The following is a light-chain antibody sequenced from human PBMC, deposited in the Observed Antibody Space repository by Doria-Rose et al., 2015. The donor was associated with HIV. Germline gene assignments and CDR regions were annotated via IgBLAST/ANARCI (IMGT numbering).Light chain of an antibody. CDR1: ALPKQY. J-gene: IGLJ3*02. CDR2: KDT. CDR3: QSADSSGTYVV. Sequence: DALPKQYAYWYQQKPGQAPVLVIYKDTERPSGIPERFSGSSSGTTVTLTISGVQADDQADYYCQSADSSGTYVVFGGGTKLTVL. V-gene: IGLV3-25*03.